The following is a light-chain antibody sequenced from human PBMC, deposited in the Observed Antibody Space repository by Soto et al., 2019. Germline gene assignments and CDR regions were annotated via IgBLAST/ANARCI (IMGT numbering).Light chain of an antibody. CDR2: GNN. J-gene: IGLJ2*01. Sequence: QSVLTQPPSVSGAPGQRVTISCSGSISNIGAGYDVHWYQQPPGTAPKLLIYGNNNRPSGVPDRFSGSKSGTSASLAITGLQAEDEADYYCQSYDSRLSGYVVFGGGTKLTVL. CDR1: ISNIGAGYD. CDR3: QSYDSRLSGYVV. V-gene: IGLV1-40*01.